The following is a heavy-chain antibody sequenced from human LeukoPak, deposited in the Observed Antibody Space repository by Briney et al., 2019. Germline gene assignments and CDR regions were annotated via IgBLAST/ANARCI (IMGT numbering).Heavy chain of an antibody. CDR1: GGSIRSSSYY. J-gene: IGHJ4*02. CDR2: IYYSGST. D-gene: IGHD3-22*01. CDR3: ARAPHFFDTSGSRYYFDY. Sequence: PSETLSLTCTVSGGSIRSSSYYWGWIRQPPGKGLEWIGTIYYSGSTYYNPSLKSRVTISVDTSKNQFSLKLSSVTAADTAVYFCARAPHFFDTSGSRYYFDYWGQGALVTVSS. V-gene: IGHV4-39*07.